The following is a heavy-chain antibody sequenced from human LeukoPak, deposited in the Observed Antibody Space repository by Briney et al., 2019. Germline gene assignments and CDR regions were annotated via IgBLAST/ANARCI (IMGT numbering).Heavy chain of an antibody. V-gene: IGHV4-59*01. CDR3: ARGRQSKLDY. D-gene: IGHD4-11*01. CDR2: IYYSGST. Sequence: SETLSLTCTVSGGSISSYYWSWIRQPPGKGLEWIGYIYYSGSTNYNPSLMSRVTISVDTSKNQFSLKLSSVTAADTAVYYCARGRQSKLDYWGQGTLVTVSS. J-gene: IGHJ4*02. CDR1: GGSISSYY.